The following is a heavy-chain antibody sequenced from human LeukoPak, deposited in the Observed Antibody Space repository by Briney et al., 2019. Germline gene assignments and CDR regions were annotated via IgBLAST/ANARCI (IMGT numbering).Heavy chain of an antibody. Sequence: GESLKISCKGSGYNFTSHWISWVRQMPGKGLEWMGRIDPSDSYTNYSPSFQGQVTISADKSISTAYLQWSSLKASDTAMYYCAGTRDSSGYYYQHWGQGTLVTVSS. CDR2: IDPSDSYT. J-gene: IGHJ1*01. CDR3: AGTRDSSGYYYQH. D-gene: IGHD3-22*01. V-gene: IGHV5-10-1*04. CDR1: GYNFTSHW.